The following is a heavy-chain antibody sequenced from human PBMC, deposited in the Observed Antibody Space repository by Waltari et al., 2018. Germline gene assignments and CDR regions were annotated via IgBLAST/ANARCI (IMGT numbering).Heavy chain of an antibody. CDR1: GGSISSSSYY. V-gene: IGHV4-39*07. Sequence: QLQLQESGPGLVKPSETLSLTCTVSGGSISSSSYYWGWIRQPPGKGLEWIGSIYYSGSTYYNPSLKSRVTISVDTSKNQFSLKLSSVTAADTAVYYCAREYSSGWYYYGMDVWGQGTTVTVSS. J-gene: IGHJ6*02. D-gene: IGHD6-19*01. CDR2: IYYSGST. CDR3: AREYSSGWYYYGMDV.